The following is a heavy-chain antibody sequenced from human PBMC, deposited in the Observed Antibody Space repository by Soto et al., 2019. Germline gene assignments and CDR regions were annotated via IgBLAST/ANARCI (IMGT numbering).Heavy chain of an antibody. D-gene: IGHD2-15*01. V-gene: IGHV1-18*01. CDR3: ARAGAAPYYYYGMDV. J-gene: IGHJ6*02. Sequence: QVKLVQSGAEVRKPGASVKVSCKASGYTFSTSGMSWLRQAPGQGLEWMGWISTYNGDTNDAPKFQDRVTMTSDTSTSTVYMELRSLRSDDTAVYYCARAGAAPYYYYGMDVWGQGTRATVSS. CDR1: GYTFSTSG. CDR2: ISTYNGDT.